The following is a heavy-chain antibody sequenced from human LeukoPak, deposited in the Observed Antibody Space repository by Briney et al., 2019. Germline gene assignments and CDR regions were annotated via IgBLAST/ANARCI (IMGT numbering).Heavy chain of an antibody. J-gene: IGHJ4*02. CDR1: GFTFSGSA. D-gene: IGHD2-2*02. Sequence: PGGSLRLSYAASGFTFSGSAMHWVRQASGKGLERVGRIRSKANSYATAYAASVKGRFTISRDDSKNTAYLQMNSLKTEDTAVYYCTRSPILYGLYFDYWGQGTLVTVSS. CDR3: TRSPILYGLYFDY. CDR2: IRSKANSYAT. V-gene: IGHV3-73*01.